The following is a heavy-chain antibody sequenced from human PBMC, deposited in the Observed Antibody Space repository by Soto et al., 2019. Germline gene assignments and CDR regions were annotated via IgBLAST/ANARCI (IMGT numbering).Heavy chain of an antibody. D-gene: IGHD6-13*01. Sequence: ASVKVSCKASGYTFTGYYMHWVRQAPGQGLEWMGWINPNSGGTNYAQKFQGWVTMTRDTSISTAYMELSRLGSDDTAVYYCARDRGSSWYGPTLWFDPWGQGTLVTVSS. J-gene: IGHJ5*02. CDR2: INPNSGGT. V-gene: IGHV1-2*04. CDR1: GYTFTGYY. CDR3: ARDRGSSWYGPTLWFDP.